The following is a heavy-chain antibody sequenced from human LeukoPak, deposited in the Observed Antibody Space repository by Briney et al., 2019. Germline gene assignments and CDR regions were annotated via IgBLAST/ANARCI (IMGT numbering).Heavy chain of an antibody. CDR1: GYTFTSYD. Sequence: ASVKVSCKASGYTFTSYDINWVRQATGQGLEWMGWMNPNSGNTGYAQKFQGRVTMTRNTSIGTAYMELSSLRSEDTAVYYCARKGRVVAATKYNWFDPWGQGTLVTVPS. CDR2: MNPNSGNT. D-gene: IGHD2-15*01. J-gene: IGHJ5*02. CDR3: ARKGRVVAATKYNWFDP. V-gene: IGHV1-8*01.